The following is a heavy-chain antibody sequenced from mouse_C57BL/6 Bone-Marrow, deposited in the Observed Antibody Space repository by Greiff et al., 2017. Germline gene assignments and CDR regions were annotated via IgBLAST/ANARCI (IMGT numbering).Heavy chain of an antibody. Sequence: QVQLKQPGAVLVKPGASVKLSCKASGYTFTSYWMHWVKQRPGQGLEWIGMIHPNSGSTNYNEKFKSKATLTVDKSSSTAYMQLSSLTSEDSAVYYCARSGTAQAAWFAYWGQGTLVTVSA. CDR2: IHPNSGST. CDR3: ARSGTAQAAWFAY. J-gene: IGHJ3*01. CDR1: GYTFTSYW. V-gene: IGHV1-64*01. D-gene: IGHD3-2*02.